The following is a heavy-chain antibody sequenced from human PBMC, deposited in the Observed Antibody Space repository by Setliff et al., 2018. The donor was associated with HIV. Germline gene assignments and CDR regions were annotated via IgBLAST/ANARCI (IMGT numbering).Heavy chain of an antibody. D-gene: IGHD3-9*01. CDR1: GYKFTGHH. Sequence: ASVKVSCKASGYKFTGHHIQWMRQAPGQGLEWMGRINPNMGDTQYAQKFQGRIIMTRDTSINTVYMELSSLTSDYTALYYCARQDIPTGYYLFDYWGQGTQVTVSS. CDR2: INPNMGDT. V-gene: IGHV1-2*06. J-gene: IGHJ4*02. CDR3: ARQDIPTGYYLFDY.